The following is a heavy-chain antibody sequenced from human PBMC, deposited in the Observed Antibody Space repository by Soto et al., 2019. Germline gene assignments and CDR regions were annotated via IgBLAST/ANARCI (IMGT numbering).Heavy chain of an antibody. CDR3: GSQGYCSSTSRYRSLGYYGMDV. Sequence: PGGSLRLSCAASGFTFSSYWMHWVRQAPGKGLVWVSRINSDGSSTSYADSVKGRFTISRDNAKNTLYLQMNSLRAEDTAVYYCGSQGYCSSTSRYRSLGYYGMDVWGQGXTVTVSS. D-gene: IGHD2-2*02. J-gene: IGHJ6*02. CDR1: GFTFSSYW. CDR2: INSDGSST. V-gene: IGHV3-74*01.